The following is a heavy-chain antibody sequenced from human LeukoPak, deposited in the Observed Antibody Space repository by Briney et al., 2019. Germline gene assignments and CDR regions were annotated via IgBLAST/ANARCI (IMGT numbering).Heavy chain of an antibody. V-gene: IGHV3-7*01. D-gene: IGHD3-3*01. CDR1: GFTFSSYW. CDR3: AREGREWLWGDYYYYYGMDV. J-gene: IGHJ6*02. Sequence: GGSLRLSCAASGFTFSSYWMSWVRQAPGKGLEWVANIKQDGSEKYYVDSVNGRFTISRDNAKNSLYLQMNSLRAEDTAVYYCAREGREWLWGDYYYYYGMDVWGQGTTVTVSS. CDR2: IKQDGSEK.